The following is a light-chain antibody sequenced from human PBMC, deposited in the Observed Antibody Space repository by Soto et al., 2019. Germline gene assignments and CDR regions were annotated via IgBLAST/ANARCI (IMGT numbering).Light chain of an antibody. CDR3: HQYDNWPPCT. CDR1: QSVSRF. V-gene: IGKV3-15*01. Sequence: EIVMTQSTATLSVSPGERVTLSCRASQSVSRFLAWYQQRPGQAPRLLIYDTSTRATGFPARFSGSGSGTEFSLTISSLQSEDFAVYYCHQYDNWPPCTFGQGNKLEVK. J-gene: IGKJ2*02. CDR2: DTS.